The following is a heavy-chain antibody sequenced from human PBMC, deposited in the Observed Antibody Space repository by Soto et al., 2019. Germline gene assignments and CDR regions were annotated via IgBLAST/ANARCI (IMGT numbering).Heavy chain of an antibody. CDR3: ARENGVELRWGFDY. CDR1: GGTFSSYG. D-gene: IGHD1-7*01. CDR2: ISAYNGNT. V-gene: IGHV1-18*04. J-gene: IGHJ4*02. Sequence: ASVKVSCKASGGTFSSYGISWVRQAPGQGLEWMGWISAYNGNTNYAQKLQGRVTMTTDTSTSTAYMELRSLRSDDTAVYYCARENGVELRWGFDYWGQGTLVTVSS.